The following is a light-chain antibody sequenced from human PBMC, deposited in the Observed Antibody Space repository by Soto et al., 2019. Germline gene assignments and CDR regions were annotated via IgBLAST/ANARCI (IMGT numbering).Light chain of an antibody. J-gene: IGKJ1*01. CDR1: QSISSW. CDR3: QQYDSYST. V-gene: IGKV1-5*01. Sequence: DIQMAQSPATLSASVGGRVTIAGRASQSISSWLAWYQQKPGKAPKLLIYDASSLESGVPSRFSGSGSGTEFTLTISSLQPDDFAAYYCQQYDSYSTFGQGTKVDI. CDR2: DAS.